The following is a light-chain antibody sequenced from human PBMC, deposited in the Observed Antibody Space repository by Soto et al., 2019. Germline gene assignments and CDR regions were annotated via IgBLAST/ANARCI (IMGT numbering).Light chain of an antibody. CDR3: QSYDSSLSGFYV. Sequence: QSVLTQPPSVSGAPGQRVTISCTGSSSNIGSGYDVHWYQQLPGTAPKLLIYDNNNRPSGVPDRFSGSKSATSASLAITGLQAEDEADYYCQSYDSSLSGFYVFGTGT. J-gene: IGLJ1*01. CDR1: SSNIGSGYD. CDR2: DNN. V-gene: IGLV1-40*01.